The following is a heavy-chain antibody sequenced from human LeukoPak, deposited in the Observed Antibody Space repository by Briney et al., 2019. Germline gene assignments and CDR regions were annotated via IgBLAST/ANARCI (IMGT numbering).Heavy chain of an antibody. J-gene: IGHJ5*02. D-gene: IGHD2-2*01. CDR3: ARGIVVKPSANWFDP. Sequence: ASVKVSCKASGYTFTNYGINWVRQAPGQGLEWMGWISAYNGNTNYAQKLQGRVTMTTDTSTSTAYMELRSLRFEDTAVYYCARGIVVKPSANWFDPWGQGTPVTVSS. CDR1: GYTFTNYG. CDR2: ISAYNGNT. V-gene: IGHV1-18*01.